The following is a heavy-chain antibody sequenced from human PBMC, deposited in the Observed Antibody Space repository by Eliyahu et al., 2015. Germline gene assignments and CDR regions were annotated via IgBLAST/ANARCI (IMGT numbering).Heavy chain of an antibody. Sequence: QVQLQESGPGLVKPSETLSLTCTXXGYSISSGXYWGWIRXPPGKGLEWXGSIYHSGSTYYNPSLKSRVTISVDTSKNQFSLKLSSVTAADTAVYYCATLGYYDSSGYYPPRIWDYWGQGTLVTVSS. V-gene: IGHV4-38-2*02. CDR1: GYSISSGXY. D-gene: IGHD3-22*01. CDR3: ATLGYYDSSGYYPPRIWDY. CDR2: IYHSGST. J-gene: IGHJ4*02.